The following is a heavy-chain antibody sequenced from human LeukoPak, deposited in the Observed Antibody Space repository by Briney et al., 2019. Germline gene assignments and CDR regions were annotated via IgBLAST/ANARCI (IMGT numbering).Heavy chain of an antibody. J-gene: IGHJ4*02. CDR1: GYRFSDYW. CDR2: IYPDDSDT. Sequence: GESLKISCKASGYRFSDYWIGWVRQMPGKGLGWMGIIYPDDSDTRYSPSFQGQVTISADKSIGTAYLQWSTLKASDTAIYYCARREYSGHSYFDYWSQGTLVTVSS. V-gene: IGHV5-51*01. D-gene: IGHD3-22*01. CDR3: ARREYSGHSYFDY.